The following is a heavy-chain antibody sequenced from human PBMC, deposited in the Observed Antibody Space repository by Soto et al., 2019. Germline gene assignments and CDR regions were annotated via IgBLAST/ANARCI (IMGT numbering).Heavy chain of an antibody. CDR3: ARDSIGGSGSPQDYYYGMDV. Sequence: GGSLRLSCAASGFTFSSYGMHWVRQAPGKGLEWVAVIWYDGSNKYYADSVKGRFTISRDNSKNTLYLQMNSLRAEDTAVYYCARDSIGGSGSPQDYYYGMDVWGQGTTVTVSS. J-gene: IGHJ6*02. CDR2: IWYDGSNK. CDR1: GFTFSSYG. D-gene: IGHD3-10*01. V-gene: IGHV3-33*01.